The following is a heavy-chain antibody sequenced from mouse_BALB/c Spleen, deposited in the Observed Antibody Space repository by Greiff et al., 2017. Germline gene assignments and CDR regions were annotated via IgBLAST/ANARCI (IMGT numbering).Heavy chain of an antibody. J-gene: IGHJ3*01. D-gene: IGHD2-14*01. Sequence: EVQRVESGGGLVKPGGSLKLSCAASGFTFSSYAMSWVRQTPEKRLEWVATISSGGSYTYYPDSVKGRFTISRDNAKNTLYLQMSSLRSEDTAMYYCARQGYGDQGFAYWGQGTLVTVSA. CDR3: ARQGYGDQGFAY. CDR1: GFTFSSYA. V-gene: IGHV5-9-3*01. CDR2: ISSGGSYT.